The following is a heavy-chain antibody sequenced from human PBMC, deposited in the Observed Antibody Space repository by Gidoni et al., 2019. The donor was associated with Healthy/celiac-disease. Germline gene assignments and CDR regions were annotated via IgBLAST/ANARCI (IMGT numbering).Heavy chain of an antibody. D-gene: IGHD1-26*01. CDR1: RLPFSSYG. CDR2: IWYDGSNK. Sequence: QVQLVASGGGVVQPGRSLRLSCAASRLPFSSYGMHWVRQAPGKGLEWVAVIWYDGSNKYYADSVKGRFTISRDNSKNTLYLQMSSLRAEDTAVYYCGGGGATPYYYGMDVWGQGTTVTVSS. CDR3: GGGGATPYYYGMDV. J-gene: IGHJ6*02. V-gene: IGHV3-33*01.